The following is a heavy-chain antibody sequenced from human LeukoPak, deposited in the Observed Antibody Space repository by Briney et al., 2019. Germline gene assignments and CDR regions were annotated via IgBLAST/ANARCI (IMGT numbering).Heavy chain of an antibody. CDR2: ISYDGSNK. V-gene: IGHV3-30*18. CDR3: AKTRLYGSGSHPLDY. CDR1: GFTFSSYG. D-gene: IGHD3-10*01. J-gene: IGHJ4*02. Sequence: GRSLRLSCAASGFTFSSYGMHWVRQAPGKGLEWVAVISYDGSNKYYADSVKGRFTISRDNSKNTLYLQMNSLRAEDTAVYYCAKTRLYGSGSHPLDYWGQGTLVTVSS.